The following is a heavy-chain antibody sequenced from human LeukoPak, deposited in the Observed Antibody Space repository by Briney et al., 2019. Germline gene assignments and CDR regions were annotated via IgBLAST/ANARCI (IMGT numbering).Heavy chain of an antibody. D-gene: IGHD1-26*01. CDR3: ARIIVGATWKAFDV. CDR2: IYTSGST. V-gene: IGHV4-4*07. CDR1: SGSISSYY. Sequence: SETLSLTCTISSGSISSYYWSWIRQPAGKGLEWIGRIYTSGSTNYNPSLKSRVTMSVDTSKNQFSLKLSSVTAADTAVYYCARIIVGATWKAFDVWGQGTMVTVSS. J-gene: IGHJ3*01.